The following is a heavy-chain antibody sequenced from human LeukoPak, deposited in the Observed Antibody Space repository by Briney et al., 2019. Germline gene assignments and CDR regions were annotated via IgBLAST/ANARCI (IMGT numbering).Heavy chain of an antibody. CDR2: INAGNGNT. Sequence: ASVTVSCKASGYTFTSYAMHWVRQAPGQRLEWMGWINAGNGNTKYSQKFQGRVTITRDTSASTAYMELSSLRSEDTAVYYCARDLDYYDSSGYQNWFDPWGQGTLVTVSS. J-gene: IGHJ5*02. CDR3: ARDLDYYDSSGYQNWFDP. V-gene: IGHV1-3*01. D-gene: IGHD3-22*01. CDR1: GYTFTSYA.